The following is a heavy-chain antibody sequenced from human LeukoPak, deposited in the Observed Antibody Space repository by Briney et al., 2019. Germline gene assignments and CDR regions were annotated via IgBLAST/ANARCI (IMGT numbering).Heavy chain of an antibody. CDR2: MNPNSGNT. D-gene: IGHD6-19*01. J-gene: IGHJ6*02. V-gene: IGHV1-8*01. Sequence: GASVKVSCKASGYTFTSYDINWVRQATGQGLEWMGWMNPNSGNTGYAQKFQGRVTMTRNTSISTAYMELSSLRSEDTAVYYCVRVGSSGWYSSYYGVDVWGQGTTVTVSS. CDR3: VRVGSSGWYSSYYGVDV. CDR1: GYTFTSYD.